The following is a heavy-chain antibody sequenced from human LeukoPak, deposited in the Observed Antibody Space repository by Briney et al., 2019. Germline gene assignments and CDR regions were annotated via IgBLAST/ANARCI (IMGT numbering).Heavy chain of an antibody. CDR3: AKEDGWFGELSGFDY. CDR2: ISYDGSNK. V-gene: IGHV3-30*04. D-gene: IGHD3-10*01. Sequence: GGSLRLSCAASGFTFSSYAMHWVRQAPGKGLEWVAVISYDGSNKYYADSVKGRFTISRDNSKNTLYLQMNSLRAEDTAVYYCAKEDGWFGELSGFDYWGQGTLVTVSS. CDR1: GFTFSSYA. J-gene: IGHJ4*02.